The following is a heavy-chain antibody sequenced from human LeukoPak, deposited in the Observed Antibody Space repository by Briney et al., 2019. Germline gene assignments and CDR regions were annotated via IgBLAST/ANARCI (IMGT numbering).Heavy chain of an antibody. CDR3: ARAAYDSSGYLTL. D-gene: IGHD3-22*01. CDR2: IWYDGTNK. V-gene: IGHV3-33*01. Sequence: GGSLRLSCAASGFTFSSYGMHWVRQAPGKGLEWVAVIWYDGTNKYYADSVRGRFTISRDNSKNTLFLQMNILRAEDTAVYYCARAAYDSSGYLTLWGQGTLVAVSS. J-gene: IGHJ4*02. CDR1: GFTFSSYG.